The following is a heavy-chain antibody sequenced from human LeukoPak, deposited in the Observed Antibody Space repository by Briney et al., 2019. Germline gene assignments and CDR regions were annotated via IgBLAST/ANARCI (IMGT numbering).Heavy chain of an antibody. CDR1: GFTFSSYW. Sequence: GGSLRLSCAASGFTFSSYWMSWVRQAAGEGREWVANIKQDGSEKYYVDSVKRRFTISRDNAKNSLYLQMNSLRAEDTAVYYCARDPPYYYGSGSFLFDYWGQGTLVTVSS. J-gene: IGHJ4*02. D-gene: IGHD3-10*01. V-gene: IGHV3-7*01. CDR3: ARDPPYYYGSGSFLFDY. CDR2: IKQDGSEK.